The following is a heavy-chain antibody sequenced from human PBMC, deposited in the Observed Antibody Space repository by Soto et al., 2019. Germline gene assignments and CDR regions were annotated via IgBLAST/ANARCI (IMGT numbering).Heavy chain of an antibody. CDR1: GFTFSSYA. D-gene: IGHD2-15*01. J-gene: IGHJ4*02. CDR3: EREYCSDSSCYSISLNY. Sequence: QVQLVESGGGVVKPGRSLRLSCEASGFTFSSYAMHWVRKAPGKGLEWVAVISYDGSNADSVEGRFTISRDNSKNMLYLQMNGLRAEDTSVYYCEREYCSDSSCYSISLNYWVQGTLVTVTS. V-gene: IGHV3-30-3*01. CDR2: ISYDGS.